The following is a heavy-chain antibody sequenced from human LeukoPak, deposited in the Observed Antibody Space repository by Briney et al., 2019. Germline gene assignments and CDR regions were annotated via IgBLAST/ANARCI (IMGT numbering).Heavy chain of an antibody. D-gene: IGHD4-11*01. CDR2: ISAYSGNT. J-gene: IGHJ4*01. V-gene: IGHV1-18*01. CDR3: ARDTVPTPPDY. CDR1: GYTFISYG. Sequence: ASVKVSCKASGYTFISYGISWVRQAPGQGLEWMGWISAYSGNTNYAQKFQGRVTMTTDTSTNTAYMELRSLNSDDTAVYYCARDTVPTPPDYWGHGTLVTVSS.